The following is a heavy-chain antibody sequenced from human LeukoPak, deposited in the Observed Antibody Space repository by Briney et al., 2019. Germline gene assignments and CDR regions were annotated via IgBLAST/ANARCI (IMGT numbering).Heavy chain of an antibody. Sequence: SQTLSLTCAVSGGSISSGGSSWSWIRQPPGKGLEWIGYIYYSGSTYYNPSLKSRVTISVDTSKNQFSLKLSSVTAADTAVYYCARRPLVGGIGSWGQGTLVTVSS. CDR3: ARRPLVGGIGS. CDR1: GGSISSGGSS. D-gene: IGHD1-26*01. CDR2: IYYSGST. V-gene: IGHV4-30-4*07. J-gene: IGHJ4*02.